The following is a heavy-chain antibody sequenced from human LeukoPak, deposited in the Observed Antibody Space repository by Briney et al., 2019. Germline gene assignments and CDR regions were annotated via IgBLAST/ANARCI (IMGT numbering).Heavy chain of an antibody. CDR3: ARDPAYGGNPGFDY. V-gene: IGHV4-30-4*08. CDR1: GGSFSGRY. CDR2: IYYSGST. D-gene: IGHD4-23*01. J-gene: IGHJ4*02. Sequence: PSETLSLTCAVFGGSFSGRYWSWVRQPPGKGLEWIGYIYYSGSTYYNPSLKSRVTISVDTSKNQFSLKLSSVTAADTAVYYCARDPAYGGNPGFDYWGQGTLVTVSS.